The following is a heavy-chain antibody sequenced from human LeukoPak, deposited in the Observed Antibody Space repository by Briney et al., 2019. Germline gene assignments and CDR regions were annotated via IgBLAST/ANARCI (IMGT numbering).Heavy chain of an antibody. D-gene: IGHD3-10*01. Sequence: PGGSLRLSCAASGFTFSNYWMSWVRQAPGKGLEWVANIKTDGSEEYYVDSVKGRFTISRDNAKNSLYLQMNSLRAEDTAIYYCARIGYYGSGSNSPFDYWGQGTLLIVSS. CDR2: IKTDGSEE. CDR3: ARIGYYGSGSNSPFDY. CDR1: GFTFSNYW. V-gene: IGHV3-7*04. J-gene: IGHJ4*02.